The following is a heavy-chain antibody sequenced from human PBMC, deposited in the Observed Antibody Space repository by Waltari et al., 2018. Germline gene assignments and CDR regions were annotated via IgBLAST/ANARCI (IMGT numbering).Heavy chain of an antibody. CDR1: GFPFISYA. CDR3: AKAGGIAAAEFQFDF. J-gene: IGHJ4*02. D-gene: IGHD6-13*01. V-gene: IGHV3-23*01. Sequence: EVQMLESGGGLVQLEGSMRLSCAVSGFPFISYAMTWVRQAPGKGLEWVSSISGPALTTFYADSVKGRFSVSRDNSKNTLYLQINGLRADDTAVYYCAKAGGIAAAEFQFDFWGRGTLVTVSS. CDR2: ISGPALTT.